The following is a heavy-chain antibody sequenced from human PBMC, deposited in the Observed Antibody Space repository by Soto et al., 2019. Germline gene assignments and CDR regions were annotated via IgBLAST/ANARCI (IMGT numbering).Heavy chain of an antibody. CDR1: GESISSGGYY. D-gene: IGHD6-6*01. J-gene: IGHJ4*02. V-gene: IGHV4-31*03. CDR2: IYDSESA. CDR3: ARASSSSSAADY. Sequence: QVQLQESGPGLVKPSQTLSLTCSVSGESISSGGYYWSWIRHHPGKGLEWIGYIYDSESAYYNPSLKSRVXXXMXASKNHFAMRLSSVTAADTAVYYCARASSSSSAADYWGQGTLATVSS.